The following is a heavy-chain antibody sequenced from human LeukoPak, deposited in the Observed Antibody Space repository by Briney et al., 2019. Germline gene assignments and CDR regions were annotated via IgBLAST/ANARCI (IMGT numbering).Heavy chain of an antibody. CDR3: ASPNSGYSYGDDAFDI. CDR1: XGTFISYA. D-gene: IGHD5-18*01. CDR2: IIPIFPTA. J-gene: IGHJ3*02. Sequence: SVXXXXKASXGTFISYAISXVRQAPGQGREGXGGIIPIFPTANFAQKFQGRVTITADESTSTAYMELSSLRSEDTAVYYCASPNSGYSYGDDAFDIWGQGTMVTVSS. V-gene: IGHV1-69*01.